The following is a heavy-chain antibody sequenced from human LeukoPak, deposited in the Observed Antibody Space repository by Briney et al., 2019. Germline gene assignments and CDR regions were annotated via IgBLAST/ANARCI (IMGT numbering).Heavy chain of an antibody. CDR2: IYYSGST. CDR1: GGSISSYY. J-gene: IGHJ4*02. CDR3: ARDKKGASCYDY. D-gene: IGHD2-2*01. Sequence: PSETLSLTCTVSGGSISSYYWSWIRQPPGKGLEWIGYIYYSGSTNYNPSLKSRVTISVDTSKNQFSLKLSSVTAAGTAVYYCARDKKGASCYDYWGQGTLVTVSS. V-gene: IGHV4-59*01.